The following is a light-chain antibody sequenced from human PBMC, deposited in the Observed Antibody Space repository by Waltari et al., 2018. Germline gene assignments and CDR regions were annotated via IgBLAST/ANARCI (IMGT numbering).Light chain of an antibody. J-gene: IGLJ2*01. CDR1: SSDVGGYNY. CDR2: DVS. Sequence: QSALTQPASVSGSPGQSITISCTGTSSDVGGYNYVSWYQHHPGKAPKLMIYDVSNRPSGVSNRFSGSKSGNTASLTISGLQAVDEADYYCSSYTSSSNVVFGGGTKLTVL. V-gene: IGLV2-14*03. CDR3: SSYTSSSNVV.